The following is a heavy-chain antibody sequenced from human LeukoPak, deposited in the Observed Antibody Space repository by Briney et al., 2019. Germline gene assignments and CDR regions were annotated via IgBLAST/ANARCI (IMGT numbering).Heavy chain of an antibody. D-gene: IGHD1-1*01. J-gene: IGHJ4*02. CDR3: ARGTDPYKVAY. V-gene: IGHV4-34*01. Sequence: SETLSLTCAVYGGSFSGYYWSWIRQSPGKGLEWIGEIHPSGALHYNPSLESRINISPDTSMNQFSLMMSSVTIADTAVYYCARGTDPYKVAYWGPGTLVTVSS. CDR2: IHPSGAL. CDR1: GGSFSGYY.